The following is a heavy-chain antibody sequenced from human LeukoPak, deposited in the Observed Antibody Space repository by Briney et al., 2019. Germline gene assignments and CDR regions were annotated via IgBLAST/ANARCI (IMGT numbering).Heavy chain of an antibody. CDR3: ARGDVVVVPAALGY. CDR2: ISSSSSYI. V-gene: IGHV3-21*01. J-gene: IGHJ4*02. Sequence: GGSLRLSCAASGFTFSSYSMNWVRQAPGKGLEWVPSISSSSSYIYYADSVKGRFTISRDNAKSSLFLQMNSLRAEDTAVYYCARGDVVVVPAALGYWGQGTQVTVSS. CDR1: GFTFSSYS. D-gene: IGHD2-2*01.